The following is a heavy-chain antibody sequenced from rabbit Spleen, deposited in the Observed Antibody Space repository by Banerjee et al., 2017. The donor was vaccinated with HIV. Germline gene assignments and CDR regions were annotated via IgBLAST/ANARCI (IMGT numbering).Heavy chain of an antibody. D-gene: IGHD1-1*01. CDR3: ARDLDGVIGWNFGW. CDR1: GFDFSSYG. J-gene: IGHJ4*01. CDR2: IYPDGSGST. Sequence: QEQLVESGGGLVQPGGSLQLSCKASGFDFSSYGVSWVRQAPGKGPEWIGCIYPDGSGSTAYASWAKGRFTISKTSSTTVTLQMTSLTAADTATYFCARDLDGVIGWNFGWWGQGTLVTVS. V-gene: IGHV1S45*01.